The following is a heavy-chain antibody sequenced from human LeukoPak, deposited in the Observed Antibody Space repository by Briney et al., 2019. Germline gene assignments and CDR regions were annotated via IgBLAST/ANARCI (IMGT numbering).Heavy chain of an antibody. CDR3: ARDWGIAEA. CDR1: GLTFTDSE. D-gene: IGHD6-19*01. CDR2: ISSSGGTI. J-gene: IGHJ4*02. V-gene: IGHV3-48*03. Sequence: GGSLTLSSAASGLTFTDSEMNWVRQPPGKGVESVSYISSSGGTIYFADSVRGRFTVSRDNAKNSSYLKNNSLRAEVTAVYYCARDWGIAEAWGQGTLVTVSS.